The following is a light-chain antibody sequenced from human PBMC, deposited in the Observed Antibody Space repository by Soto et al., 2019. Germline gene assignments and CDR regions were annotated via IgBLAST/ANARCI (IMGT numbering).Light chain of an antibody. V-gene: IGKV1-5*03. Sequence: DVQMTQSHSTLSASVGDRVTITCRASQNINSDLAWYQQKPGKAPQLLIYSASSLESGVPSRFSGSGSGTEFTLTITSLQPDDFATYYCQQHNNYWTFGHGTRVDIK. J-gene: IGKJ1*01. CDR2: SAS. CDR1: QNINSD. CDR3: QQHNNYWT.